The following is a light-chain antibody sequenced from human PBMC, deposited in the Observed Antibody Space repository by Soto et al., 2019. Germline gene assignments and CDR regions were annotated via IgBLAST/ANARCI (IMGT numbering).Light chain of an antibody. J-gene: IGLJ2*01. Sequence: QSVLTEPPFVSGAPGQTVTISCTGSRSNIGAGHDVHWYQKLPGTAPKLLMYGNSNRPSGVTARFSGSKSGTSASLAITGLQAEDEADYYCQAYDSSPRWVFGGGTKLTVL. CDR3: QAYDSSPRWV. CDR1: RSNIGAGHD. CDR2: GNS. V-gene: IGLV1-40*01.